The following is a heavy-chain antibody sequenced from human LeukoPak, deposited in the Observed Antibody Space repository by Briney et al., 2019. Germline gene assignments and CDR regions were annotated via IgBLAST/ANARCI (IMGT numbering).Heavy chain of an antibody. V-gene: IGHV3-48*01. CDR3: VRVKGSYFDY. CDR1: GFPLSSYS. CDR2: ISSSGSAI. J-gene: IGHJ4*02. D-gene: IGHD2-15*01. Sequence: GGSLRLSCAASGFPLSSYSINWVRQAPGKGLEWVSYISSSGSAIYYVDSVKGRFTVSRDNANNSLLLQMNSPRAEDTAVYYCVRVKGSYFDYWGQGALVTVSS.